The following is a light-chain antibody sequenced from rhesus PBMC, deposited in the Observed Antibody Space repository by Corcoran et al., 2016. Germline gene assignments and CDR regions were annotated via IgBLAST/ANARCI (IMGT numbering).Light chain of an antibody. Sequence: DIQMTQSPSSLSASVGDTVTITCRASQSISSWLAWYQPKLGKAPKLLIYKASSLQSGVPSRFSGRGSGTDFTLTISRLQSEDFATYYCQQYSSSPYSFGQGTKVEIK. J-gene: IGKJ2*01. CDR3: QQYSSSPYS. V-gene: IGKV1-22*01. CDR1: QSISSW. CDR2: KAS.